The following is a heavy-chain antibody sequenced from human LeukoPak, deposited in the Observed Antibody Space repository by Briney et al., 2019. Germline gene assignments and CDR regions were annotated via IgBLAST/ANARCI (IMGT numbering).Heavy chain of an antibody. D-gene: IGHD1-26*01. J-gene: IGHJ3*02. Sequence: ASVKVSCKASGYTFTGYYMHWVRQAPGQGLEWMGWINPNSGGTNYAQKFQGRVTMTRDTSISTAYMELSRLRSDDTAVYYCARDKARSESYYAFDIWGQGTMVTVSS. V-gene: IGHV1-2*02. CDR3: ARDKARSESYYAFDI. CDR1: GYTFTGYY. CDR2: INPNSGGT.